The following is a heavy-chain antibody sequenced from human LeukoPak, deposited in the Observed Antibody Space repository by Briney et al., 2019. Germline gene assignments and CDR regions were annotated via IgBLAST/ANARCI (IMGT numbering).Heavy chain of an antibody. J-gene: IGHJ4*02. Sequence: GPSLRLSCAASGFTFSSYAMHWVRQAPGKGLEWVAAISYDGSNRYYADSVKGRFTISRDNSKNTLYLQMNSLRTEDTAVYYCVRLTAAGRRTDFDYWGQGTLVTVSS. D-gene: IGHD6-13*01. CDR2: ISYDGSNR. V-gene: IGHV3-30*04. CDR1: GFTFSSYA. CDR3: VRLTAAGRRTDFDY.